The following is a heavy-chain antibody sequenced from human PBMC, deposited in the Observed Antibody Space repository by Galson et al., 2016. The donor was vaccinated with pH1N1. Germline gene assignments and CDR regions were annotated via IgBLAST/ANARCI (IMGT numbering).Heavy chain of an antibody. D-gene: IGHD4-17*01. J-gene: IGHJ4*02. CDR2: IYWDDDK. CDR1: GFSLSTSGVG. CDR3: ARNGYGDYVGYFDY. V-gene: IGHV2-5*02. Sequence: PALVKPTQTLTLTCTFSGFSLSTSGVGVGWIRQPPGKALEWLALIYWDDDKRSSPSLKSRLTITKDTSKNQVVLTMTNMDPVDTATYYCARNGYGDYVGYFDYWGQGTLVTVSS.